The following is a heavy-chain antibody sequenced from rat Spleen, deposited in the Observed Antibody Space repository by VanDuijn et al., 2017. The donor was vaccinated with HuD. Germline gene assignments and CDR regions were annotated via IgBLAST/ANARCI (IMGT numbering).Heavy chain of an antibody. D-gene: IGHD1-1*01. CDR1: GFTFSDYA. CDR2: ISYDGSST. J-gene: IGHJ2*01. Sequence: EVQLVESGGGLVQPGRSLKLSCAASGFTFSDYAMAWVRQAPKKGLEWVATISYDGSSTYYRDSVKGRFTISRDNAKSTLYLQMDSLRSEDTATYYCARQRSGLFDYWGQGVMVTVSS. CDR3: ARQRSGLFDY. V-gene: IGHV5-17*01.